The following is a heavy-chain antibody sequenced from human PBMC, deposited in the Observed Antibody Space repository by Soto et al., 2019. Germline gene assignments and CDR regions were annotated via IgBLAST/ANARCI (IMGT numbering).Heavy chain of an antibody. J-gene: IGHJ6*03. CDR1: GGTFSSYT. D-gene: IGHD2-2*01. CDR3: ASRVVPAATYYYMDV. V-gene: IGHV1-69*02. CDR2: IIPILGIA. Sequence: ASVKVSCKASGGTFSSYTISWVRQAPGQGLEWMGRIIPILGIANYAQKFQGRVTSTADKSTSTAYMELSSLRSEDTAVYYCASRVVPAATYYYMDVWGKGTTVTVSS.